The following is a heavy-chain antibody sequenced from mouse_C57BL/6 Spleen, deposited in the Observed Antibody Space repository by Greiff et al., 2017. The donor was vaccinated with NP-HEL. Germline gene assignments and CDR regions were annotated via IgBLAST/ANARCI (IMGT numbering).Heavy chain of an antibody. D-gene: IGHD5-1*01. CDR2: IDPETGGT. V-gene: IGHV1-15*01. CDR3: TRQGVPFDY. Sequence: QVQLQQSGAELVWPGASVTLSCKASGYTFTDYEMHWVKQTPVHGLEWIGAIDPETGGTAYNQKFKGKAILTADKSSSTAYMELRSLTSEDSAVYYCTRQGVPFDYWGQGTTLTVSS. J-gene: IGHJ2*01. CDR1: GYTFTDYE.